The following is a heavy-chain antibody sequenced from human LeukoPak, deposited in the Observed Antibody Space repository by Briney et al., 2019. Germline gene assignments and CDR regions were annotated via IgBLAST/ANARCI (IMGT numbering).Heavy chain of an antibody. V-gene: IGHV3-33*01. CDR1: GFTFSSYG. Sequence: PGGSLTLSCAASGFTFSSYGMHWVRHAPGKGLEWVAVIWYDGSNKYYADSVKGRFTISRDNSKNTLYLQMNSLRAEGTAVYYCARDYSSGYYYEFDYWGQGTLVTVSS. CDR2: IWYDGSNK. CDR3: ARDYSSGYYYEFDY. J-gene: IGHJ4*02. D-gene: IGHD3-22*01.